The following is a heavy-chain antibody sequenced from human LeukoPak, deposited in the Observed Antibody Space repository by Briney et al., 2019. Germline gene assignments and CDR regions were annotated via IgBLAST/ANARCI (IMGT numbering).Heavy chain of an antibody. V-gene: IGHV1-2*02. CDR1: GYTFTGYY. J-gene: IGHJ6*02. D-gene: IGHD3-10*01. CDR2: INPNSGGT. Sequence: GASVKVSCKASGYTFTGYYMHWVRQAPGQGLEWMGWINPNSGGTNYAQKFQGRVTMTRDTSISTAYMELSGLRSDDTAVYYCARDGVDGSGSYYNVGFSFYYYYGMDVWGQGTTVTVSS. CDR3: ARDGVDGSGSYYNVGFSFYYYYGMDV.